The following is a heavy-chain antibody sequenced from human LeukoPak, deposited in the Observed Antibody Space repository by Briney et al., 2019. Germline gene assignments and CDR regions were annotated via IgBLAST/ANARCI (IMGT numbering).Heavy chain of an antibody. CDR3: ARQSWYYDFWSGYYNRYFDY. CDR2: INHSGST. CDR1: GGSFSGYY. Sequence: SETLSLTCAVYGGSFSGYYWSWIRQPPGKGLEWIGEINHSGSTNYNPSHKSRVTISVDTSKNQFSLKLSSVTAADTAVYYCARQSWYYDFWSGYYNRYFDYWGQGTLVTVSS. J-gene: IGHJ4*02. D-gene: IGHD3-3*01. V-gene: IGHV4-34*01.